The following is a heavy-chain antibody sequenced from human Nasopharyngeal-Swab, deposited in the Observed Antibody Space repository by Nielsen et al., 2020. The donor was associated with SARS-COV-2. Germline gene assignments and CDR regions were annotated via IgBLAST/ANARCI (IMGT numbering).Heavy chain of an antibody. CDR2: TEIGGTT. V-gene: IGHV3-53*01. CDR3: ARDLGGGYCTTTNCPGS. J-gene: IGHJ1*01. D-gene: IGHD2-2*01. Sequence: GGSLRLSCAVSGLTVSSTYMSWVRQAPGKGLGWVSVTEIGGTTHYADSVKGRFSISRDSSTNTLYPQMNNVRAEDTAVYYCARDLGGGYCTTTNCPGSWGQGTLVTVSS. CDR1: GLTVSSTY.